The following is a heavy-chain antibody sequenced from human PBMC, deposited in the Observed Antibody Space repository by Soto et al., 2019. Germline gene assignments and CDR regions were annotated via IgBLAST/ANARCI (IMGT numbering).Heavy chain of an antibody. CDR2: ISGSGGST. CDR1: GFTCGGYA. V-gene: IGHV3-23*01. CDR3: AKAGGSRYFDWLLYTDY. J-gene: IGHJ4*02. D-gene: IGHD3-9*01. Sequence: PGGSQRLSCAASGFTCGGYAVSWVRQAPGKGLEWVSAISGSGGSTYYADSVKGRFTISRDNSKNTLYLQMNSLRAEDTAVYYCAKAGGSRYFDWLLYTDYWGQGTLVTVSS.